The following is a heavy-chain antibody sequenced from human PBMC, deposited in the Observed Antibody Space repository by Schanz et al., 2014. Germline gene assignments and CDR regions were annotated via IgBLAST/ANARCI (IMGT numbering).Heavy chain of an antibody. J-gene: IGHJ4*02. V-gene: IGHV3-74*01. CDR2: IKSDGSST. CDR3: AKKVPAYKPFDS. D-gene: IGHD1-1*01. Sequence: EVQLVESGGGLVQPGGSLRLSCAASGFTFSSYWMHWVRQVPGKGLVWVSRIKSDGSSTSYADSVKGRFTISRDNSKNTLYLQMDSLRAEDTAVYFCAKKVPAYKPFDSWGQGTLVNGSS. CDR1: GFTFSSYW.